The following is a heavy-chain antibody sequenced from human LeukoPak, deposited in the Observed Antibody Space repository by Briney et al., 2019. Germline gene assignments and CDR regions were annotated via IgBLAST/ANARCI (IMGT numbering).Heavy chain of an antibody. CDR2: IYNSGST. Sequence: PLETLSLTCTVSGYSISSGYYWGWIRQPPGKGLEWIGSIYNSGSTYYNPSLKSRVTISVDTSKNQFSLKLRSVTAADTAMYYCARAYSSSWYYNWFDPWGQGTLVTVSS. J-gene: IGHJ5*02. V-gene: IGHV4-38-2*02. CDR1: GYSISSGYY. D-gene: IGHD6-13*01. CDR3: ARAYSSSWYYNWFDP.